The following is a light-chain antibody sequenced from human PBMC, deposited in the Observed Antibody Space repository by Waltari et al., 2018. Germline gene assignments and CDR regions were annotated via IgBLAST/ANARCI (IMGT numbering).Light chain of an antibody. J-gene: IGLJ3*02. CDR3: NSRDSSGNLWV. Sequence: SSELTQDPAVSVALGQTVRITCHGDSLRSNSASWYQQKPGQAPVLVIDGKNNRPAGIPDRFSGSSSGNTASLTITGAQAEDEADYYCNSRDSSGNLWVFGGGTKLTVL. CDR2: GKN. V-gene: IGLV3-19*01. CDR1: SLRSNS.